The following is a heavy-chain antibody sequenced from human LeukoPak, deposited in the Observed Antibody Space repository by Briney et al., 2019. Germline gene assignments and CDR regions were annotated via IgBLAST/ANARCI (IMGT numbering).Heavy chain of an antibody. CDR1: GFTFDSYG. V-gene: IGHV3-30*02. CDR2: IRYDGSNK. D-gene: IGHD3-10*01. J-gene: IGHJ4*02. Sequence: GESLRRSCAASGFTFDSYGMHWVRQAPGKGLEGVAFIRYDGSNKYFADSVKGRFTISRDNSKNTLFLQMNSLRTEDTAVYYCAKDPYYFGSGRYYFDYWGQGTLVTVSS. CDR3: AKDPYYFGSGRYYFDY.